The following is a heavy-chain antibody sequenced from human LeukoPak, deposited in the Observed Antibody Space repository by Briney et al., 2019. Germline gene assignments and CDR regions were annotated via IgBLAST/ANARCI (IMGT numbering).Heavy chain of an antibody. CDR2: IKQDGSEK. CDR3: ARDHRVVLRYFDWPAGFDY. Sequence: GGSLRLSCAASGFTFSSYWMSWVRQAPGKGLEGVANIKQDGSEKYYVDSVKGRFTISRDNAKNSLYLQMNSLRAEDTAVYYCARDHRVVLRYFDWPAGFDYWGQGTLVTVSS. J-gene: IGHJ4*02. CDR1: GFTFSSYW. D-gene: IGHD3-9*01. V-gene: IGHV3-7*01.